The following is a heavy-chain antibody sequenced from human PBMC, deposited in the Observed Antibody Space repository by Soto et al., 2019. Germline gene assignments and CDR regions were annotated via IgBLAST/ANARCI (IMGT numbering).Heavy chain of an antibody. Sequence: EVQLLESGRGLVQPGGSLRLSCAGSGFTFRSFAMTWVRQAPGKGLEWVSVISGSGATAYYADSVRGLFAVSRANSKSTVHLQMNSMRVEDTAVYYCARESRSSYGPDYYYYAMDVWGQGTTVTVSS. CDR3: ARESRSSYGPDYYYYAMDV. CDR1: GFTFRSFA. J-gene: IGHJ6*02. V-gene: IGHV3-23*01. CDR2: ISGSGATA. D-gene: IGHD5-18*01.